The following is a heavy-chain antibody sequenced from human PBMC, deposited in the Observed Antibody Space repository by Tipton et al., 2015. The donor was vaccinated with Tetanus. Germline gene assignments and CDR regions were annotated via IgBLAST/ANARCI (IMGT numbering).Heavy chain of an antibody. CDR3: ARDSPDILLVPAV. D-gene: IGHD2-2*01. J-gene: IGHJ4*02. CDR2: INGHGTNT. Sequence: SLRLSCAAPGFTFSTYWMHWVRQAPGKGLMWVSRINGHGTNTAYADSVKGRFTISRDNAKNTLYLQMNSLRAEDTAVYYCARDSPDILLVPAVWGQGTLVIVSS. V-gene: IGHV3-74*01. CDR1: GFTFSTYW.